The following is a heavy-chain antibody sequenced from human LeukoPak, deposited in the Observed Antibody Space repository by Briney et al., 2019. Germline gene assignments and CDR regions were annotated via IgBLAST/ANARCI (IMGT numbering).Heavy chain of an antibody. D-gene: IGHD3-3*01. CDR3: ALLRFLEWAYDY. J-gene: IGHJ4*02. CDR1: GGTFSSYA. Sequence: SVKVSCKASGGTFSSYAISWVRQAPGQGLEWMGGITPIFGTPNYAQKFQGRVTMTEDTSTDTAYMELSSLRSEDTAVYYCALLRFLEWAYDYWGQGTLVTVSS. V-gene: IGHV1-69*06. CDR2: ITPIFGTP.